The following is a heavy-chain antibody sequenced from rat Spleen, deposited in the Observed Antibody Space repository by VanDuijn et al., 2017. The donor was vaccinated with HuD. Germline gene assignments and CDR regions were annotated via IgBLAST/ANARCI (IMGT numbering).Heavy chain of an antibody. V-gene: IGHV5-25*01. J-gene: IGHJ3*01. CDR2: ITSGGSKT. CDR1: GFTFSRFA. D-gene: IGHD1-11*01. Sequence: EVQLVESGGGLVQPGRSLKLSCAASGFTFSRFAMVWVRQAPKKGLEWVATITSGGSKTYYPDSVKGRFTISRDNAKSTLYLQMVSLRSEDTATYYCTAINYGGFTYWGQGALVIVSS. CDR3: TAINYGGFTY.